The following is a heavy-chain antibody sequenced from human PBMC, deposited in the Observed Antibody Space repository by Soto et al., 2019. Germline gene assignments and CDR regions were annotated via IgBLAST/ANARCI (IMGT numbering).Heavy chain of an antibody. CDR3: GREKKIERAGKGEFDP. V-gene: IGHV4-34*01. CDR2: INHSGST. Sequence: QVQLQQWGAGRLKPSETLSLTCAVYGGSFSGYFWSWIRQPPGKGLEWIGEINHSGSTNYNPSLKIGFRIPGKKAKKQFSQNRNSGAAGDTAVYFWGREKKIERAGKGEFDPWGQGTLVTVSS. J-gene: IGHJ5*02. CDR1: GGSFSGYF. D-gene: IGHD3-16*01.